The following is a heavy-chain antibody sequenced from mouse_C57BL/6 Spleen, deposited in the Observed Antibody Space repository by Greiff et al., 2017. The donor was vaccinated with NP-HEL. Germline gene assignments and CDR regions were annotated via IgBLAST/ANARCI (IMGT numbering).Heavy chain of an antibody. V-gene: IGHV1-22*01. D-gene: IGHD1-1*01. Sequence: EVQLQESGPELVKPGASVKMSCKASGYTFTDYNMHWVKQSHGKSLEWIGYINPNNGGTSYNQKFKGKATLTVNKSSSTAYMELRSLTSEDAAVYYCARAYGRSMDYWGQGTSVTVSS. CDR3: ARAYGRSMDY. CDR1: GYTFTDYN. J-gene: IGHJ4*01. CDR2: INPNNGGT.